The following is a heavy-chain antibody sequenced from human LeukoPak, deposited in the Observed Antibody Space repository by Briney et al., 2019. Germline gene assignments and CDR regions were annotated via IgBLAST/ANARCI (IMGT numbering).Heavy chain of an antibody. J-gene: IGHJ6*02. Sequence: PGRSLRLSCAASGFTFSRYGMHWVRQAPDKGLEWVAVISYDGSNKYYADSVKGRFTISRDNSKNTLYLQMNSLRAEDTAVYYCARPYSSGWYSYYYGMDVWGQGTTVTVSS. CDR2: ISYDGSNK. CDR1: GFTFSRYG. D-gene: IGHD6-19*01. V-gene: IGHV3-30*03. CDR3: ARPYSSGWYSYYYGMDV.